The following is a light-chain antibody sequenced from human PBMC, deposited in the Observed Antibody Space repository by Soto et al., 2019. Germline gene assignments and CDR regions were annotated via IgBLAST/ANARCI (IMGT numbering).Light chain of an antibody. CDR3: AAWDYSLNGPV. Sequence: QSVLTQPPSASGTPGQRVTISCSGSSSNIGSNTVNCYQQLPGTAPKLLIYSTNQRPSGVPDRFSGSKSGTSASLAISGLQSEDEADYYCAAWDYSLNGPVFGGGTKLTVL. CDR1: SSNIGSNT. V-gene: IGLV1-44*01. CDR2: STN. J-gene: IGLJ3*02.